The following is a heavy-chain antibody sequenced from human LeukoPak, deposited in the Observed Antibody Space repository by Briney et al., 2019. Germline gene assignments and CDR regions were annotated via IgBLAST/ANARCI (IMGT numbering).Heavy chain of an antibody. D-gene: IGHD2-2*01. CDR1: GYIFSDYY. Sequence: ASVKVSCKASGYIFSDYYLAWVRQAPGQGLEWMGWINSHSGDTNYARNLQGRVTMTRDTSLTTAYMELSSMRSVDTAVYYCARDVGNAVVKPAAIWALDIWGQGTMVTVSS. CDR2: INSHSGDT. CDR3: ARDVGNAVVKPAAIWALDI. J-gene: IGHJ3*02. V-gene: IGHV1-2*02.